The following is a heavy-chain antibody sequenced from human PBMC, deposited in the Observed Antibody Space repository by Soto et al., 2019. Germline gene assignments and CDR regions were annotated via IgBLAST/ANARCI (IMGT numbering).Heavy chain of an antibody. CDR2: IYYSGST. Sequence: SETLSLTCTVSGGSISSYYWSWIRQPPGKGLEWIGYIYYSGSTNYNPSLKSRVTISVDTSKNQFSLKLSSVTAADTAVYFCASWDSRGYYYYYWGQGSXVPVSS. D-gene: IGHD3-22*01. CDR3: ASWDSRGYYYYY. CDR1: GGSISSYY. V-gene: IGHV4-59*01. J-gene: IGHJ4*02.